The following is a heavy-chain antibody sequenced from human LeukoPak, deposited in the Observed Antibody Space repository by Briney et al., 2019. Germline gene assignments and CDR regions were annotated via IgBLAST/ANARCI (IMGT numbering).Heavy chain of an antibody. CDR1: GFTFSNAW. CDR2: IKTKTDGGTT. D-gene: IGHD6-13*01. V-gene: IGHV3-15*01. CDR3: ATGYSNSL. Sequence: GGSLRLSCAASGFTFSNAWMSWVRQAPGKGLEWIDRIKTKTDGGTTDYAAPLKGRFTISRDDSKSTVYLQMNSLKTEDTAVYYCATGYSNSLWGQGTLVTVSS. J-gene: IGHJ4*02.